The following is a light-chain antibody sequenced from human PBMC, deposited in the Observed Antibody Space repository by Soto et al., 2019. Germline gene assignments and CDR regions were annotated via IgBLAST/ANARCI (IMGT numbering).Light chain of an antibody. Sequence: EILLTQSPGTLSLSPGERPTLSCRASQSVSSSYLAWYQQKPGQAPRLLIYGAYSRATGITDRFSGSGSGTDFTLTISRLEPEDFAVYYCQQYGSSPQTVGPGTQVEIK. CDR2: GAY. CDR1: QSVSSSY. CDR3: QQYGSSPQT. J-gene: IGKJ1*01. V-gene: IGKV3-20*01.